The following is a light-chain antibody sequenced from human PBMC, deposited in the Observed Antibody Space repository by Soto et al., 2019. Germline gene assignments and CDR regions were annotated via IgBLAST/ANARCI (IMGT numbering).Light chain of an antibody. J-gene: IGKJ4*01. Sequence: EIVLTQSPATLSLSPGERATLSCRASQSVSSYLAWYQQKPGQAPRLLIYGASSRATGIPDRFSGSGSGTEFTLTISSLQSEDLAVYYCQQYNNWPLTFGGGTKGDIK. V-gene: IGKV3D-15*01. CDR1: QSVSSY. CDR2: GAS. CDR3: QQYNNWPLT.